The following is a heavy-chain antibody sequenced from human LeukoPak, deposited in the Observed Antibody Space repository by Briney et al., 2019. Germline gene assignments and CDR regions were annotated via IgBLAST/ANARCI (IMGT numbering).Heavy chain of an antibody. D-gene: IGHD3-3*01. J-gene: IGHJ6*02. CDR1: GYIFDSYA. Sequence: GGSLRLSCAASGYIFDSYAATWVRQAPGKGLECISSISDDGYGTYYADSVKGRFTISRDNSRNTLYLQMNSLRAEDTAVYYCAREMGTIFGVVIPSYYYYYGMDVWGQGTTVTVSS. CDR2: ISDDGYGT. CDR3: AREMGTIFGVVIPSYYYYYGMDV. V-gene: IGHV3-23*01.